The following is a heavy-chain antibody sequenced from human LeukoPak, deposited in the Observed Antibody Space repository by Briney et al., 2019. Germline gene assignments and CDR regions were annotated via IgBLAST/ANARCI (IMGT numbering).Heavy chain of an antibody. J-gene: IGHJ5*02. V-gene: IGHV1-2*02. CDR3: ASSIWGTTGFWFDP. CDR1: GYTFTGYY. CDR2: INPNSGGT. Sequence: ASVKVSCKASGYTFTGYYMHWVRQAPGQGLEWMGWINPNSGGTKYAQKFQGRVTMTRDTSISTAYMELSRLRFDDTAVYYCASSIWGTTGFWFDPWGQGTLVTVSS. D-gene: IGHD3-16*01.